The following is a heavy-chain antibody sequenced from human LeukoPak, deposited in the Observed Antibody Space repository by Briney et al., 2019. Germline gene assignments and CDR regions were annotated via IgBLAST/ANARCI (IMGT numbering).Heavy chain of an antibody. CDR1: GGSISSSSYY. Sequence: SETLSLTCTVSGGSISSSSYYWGWIRQPPGKGLEWIGSIYYSGSTYYNPSLKSRVTISVDTSKNQFSLKLSSVTAADTAVYYCAITLKGWGPVDYWGQGTLVTVSS. CDR3: AITLKGWGPVDY. CDR2: IYYSGST. D-gene: IGHD1-20*01. V-gene: IGHV4-39*07. J-gene: IGHJ4*02.